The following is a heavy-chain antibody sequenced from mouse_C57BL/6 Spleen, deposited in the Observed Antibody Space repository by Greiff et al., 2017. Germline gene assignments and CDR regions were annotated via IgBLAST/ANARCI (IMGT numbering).Heavy chain of an antibody. CDR3: ARRVGPNYYGSRDWYVDV. Sequence: QVQLQQSGAELMKPGASVKLSCKATGYTFTGYWIEWVKQRPGHGLEWIGEILPGSGSTNYNEKFKGKATFTADTSSNTAYMQLSSLTTEDSAIYYCARRVGPNYYGSRDWYVDVWGTGTTVTVSS. CDR1: GYTFTGYW. J-gene: IGHJ1*03. CDR2: ILPGSGST. D-gene: IGHD1-1*01. V-gene: IGHV1-9*01.